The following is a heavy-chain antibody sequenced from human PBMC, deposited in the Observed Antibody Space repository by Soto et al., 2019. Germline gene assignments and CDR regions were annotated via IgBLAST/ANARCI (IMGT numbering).Heavy chain of an antibody. J-gene: IGHJ6*02. Sequence: GGSLRLSCAASGFTFSSYSMNWVRQAPGKGLEWVSYISSSSTIYYADSVKGRFTISRDNAKNSLYLQMNSLRDEDTAVYYCARDGIVVVPAADYYYYGMDVWGQGTTVTVSS. CDR3: ARDGIVVVPAADYYYYGMDV. CDR2: ISSSSTI. CDR1: GFTFSSYS. D-gene: IGHD2-2*01. V-gene: IGHV3-48*02.